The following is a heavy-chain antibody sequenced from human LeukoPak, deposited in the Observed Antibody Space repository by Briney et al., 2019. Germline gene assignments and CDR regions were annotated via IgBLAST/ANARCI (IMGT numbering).Heavy chain of an antibody. CDR1: GYSFTSGHY. CDR3: ARYCTSTTCILRGFDY. J-gene: IGHJ4*02. V-gene: IGHV4-38-2*01. CDR2: IYHTGSA. Sequence: SETLSLTCSVSGYSFTSGHYWGWIRQPPGKGLEWIANIYHTGSAHYNPSLKSRVTISVDTSKNQSSLKLSTVTAADTAVYYCARYCTSTTCILRGFDYWGQGTLVTGPS. D-gene: IGHD2-2*01.